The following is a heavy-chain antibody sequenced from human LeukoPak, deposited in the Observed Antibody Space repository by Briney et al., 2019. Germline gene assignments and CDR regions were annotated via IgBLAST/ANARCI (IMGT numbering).Heavy chain of an antibody. D-gene: IGHD6-13*01. CDR2: ISSSSSYI. Sequence: DPGGSLRLSCAASGFTFSSYSMNWVRQAPGKGLEWVSSISSSSSYIYYADSVKGRFTISRDNAKNSLYLQMKSLRAEDTAVYYCAQDRRPNSYSSRWLDYWGQGTLVTVSS. CDR1: GFTFSSYS. CDR3: AQDRRPNSYSSRWLDY. J-gene: IGHJ4*02. V-gene: IGHV3-21*01.